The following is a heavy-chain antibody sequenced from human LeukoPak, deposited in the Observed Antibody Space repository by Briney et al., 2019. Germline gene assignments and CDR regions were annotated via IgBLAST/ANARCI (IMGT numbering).Heavy chain of an antibody. CDR1: GGSFSGYY. D-gene: IGHD2-2*02. J-gene: IGHJ5*02. Sequence: SETLSLTCAVYGGSFSGYYWSWIRQPPGKGLEWIGEINHSGSTNYNPSLKSRVTISVDTSKNQFSLKLSSVTAADTAVYYCARGISAGGRIYCSSTSYYTSWFDPWGQGTLVTVSS. V-gene: IGHV4-34*01. CDR3: ARGISAGGRIYCSSTSYYTSWFDP. CDR2: INHSGST.